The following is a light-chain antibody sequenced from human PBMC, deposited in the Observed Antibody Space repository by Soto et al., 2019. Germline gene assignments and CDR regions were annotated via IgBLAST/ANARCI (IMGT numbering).Light chain of an antibody. J-gene: IGKJ4*01. CDR1: QSVSSN. CDR2: DAS. V-gene: IGKV3-15*01. Sequence: EIVMTQSPATLSVSPGERATLSCRASQSVSSNLAWYQQKPGQAPRLLIYDASTRATGIPARFSGSGSGTEFTLTISSLQSEDFAVYYCQQYKNWLPLTFGGGTKVEIK. CDR3: QQYKNWLPLT.